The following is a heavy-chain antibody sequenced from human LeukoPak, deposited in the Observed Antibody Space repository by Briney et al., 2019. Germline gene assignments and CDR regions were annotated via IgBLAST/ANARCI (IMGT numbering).Heavy chain of an antibody. CDR3: AKDRLVGYVVVPAVAFDI. CDR2: IRYDGSNK. V-gene: IGHV3-30*02. Sequence: PGGSLRLSCAASGFTFSSYGMHWVRQAPGKGLEWVAFIRYDGSNKYYADSVKGRFTISRDNSKNTLYLQMNSLRAEDTAVYYCAKDRLVGYVVVPAVAFDIWGQGTMVTVSS. J-gene: IGHJ3*02. CDR1: GFTFSSYG. D-gene: IGHD2-2*01.